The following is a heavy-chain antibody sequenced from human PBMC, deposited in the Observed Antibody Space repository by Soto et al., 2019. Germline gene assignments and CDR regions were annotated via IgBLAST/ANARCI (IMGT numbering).Heavy chain of an antibody. D-gene: IGHD3-22*01. V-gene: IGHV4-31*03. CDR1: GGSISSGGYY. CDR2: IYYSGST. J-gene: IGHJ5*02. CDR3: ASRSYYYDSSGYYP. Sequence: SETLSLTCTVSGGSISSGGYYWSWIRQHPGKGLEWIGYIYYSGSTYYNPSLKSRVTISVDTSKNQFSLKLSSVTAADTAVYYCASRSYYYDSSGYYPWGQGTLVTVSS.